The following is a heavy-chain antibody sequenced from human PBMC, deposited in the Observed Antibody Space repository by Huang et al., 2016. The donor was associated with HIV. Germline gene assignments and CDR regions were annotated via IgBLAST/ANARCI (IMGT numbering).Heavy chain of an antibody. J-gene: IGHJ4*02. V-gene: IGHV1-46*01. CDR3: ARDSYGSGSYHNVPYYFDY. CDR2: INPSGGST. Sequence: GQGLEWMGTINPSGGSTTYAQKFQGRVTMTRDTSTTPVHMELNSLRSEDTAVYYCARDSYGSGSYHNVPYYFDYWGQGALVTVSS. D-gene: IGHD3-10*01.